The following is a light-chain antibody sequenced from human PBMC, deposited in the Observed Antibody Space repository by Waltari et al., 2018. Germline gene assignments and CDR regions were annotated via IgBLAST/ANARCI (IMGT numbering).Light chain of an antibody. CDR3: QQYYSTPFT. V-gene: IGKV4-1*01. CDR1: QSVLYSSKNKNY. CDR2: WAS. Sequence: DIVMTQSPDSLAVSLGERATINCKSSQSVLYSSKNKNYLAWYQQKLGQPPKLLIYWASTRESGVPDRFSGSGSGTDFTLTISSLQTEDVAVYYCQQYYSTPFTFGPGTKVDIK. J-gene: IGKJ3*01.